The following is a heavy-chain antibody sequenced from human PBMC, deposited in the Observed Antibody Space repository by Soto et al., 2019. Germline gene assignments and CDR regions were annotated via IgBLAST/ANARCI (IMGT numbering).Heavy chain of an antibody. CDR2: IDPSDSYT. J-gene: IGHJ4*02. CDR3: TRHEYGSGYYGYSDY. Sequence: PVESLKISCKGSGYSFTSYWISWVRQMPGKGLEWMGRIDPSDSYTNYSPSFQGHVTISADKSISTAYLQWSSLKASDTAMYYCTRHEYGSGYYGYSDYWGQGTLVTVSS. CDR1: GYSFTSYW. V-gene: IGHV5-10-1*01. D-gene: IGHD3-22*01.